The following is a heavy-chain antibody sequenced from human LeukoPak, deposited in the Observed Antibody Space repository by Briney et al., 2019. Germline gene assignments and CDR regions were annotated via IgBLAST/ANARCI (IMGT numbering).Heavy chain of an antibody. D-gene: IGHD2-15*01. V-gene: IGHV4-31*03. Sequence: PSETLTLTCTVSGGSISSGGYYWSWIRQHPGTGLEWIGYIYCSGSTYYNPSLKSRVTISVDTSKNQFSLKLSSVTAADTAVYYCARDIDRVFDYWGQGTLVTASS. J-gene: IGHJ4*02. CDR2: IYCSGST. CDR1: GGSISSGGYY. CDR3: ARDIDRVFDY.